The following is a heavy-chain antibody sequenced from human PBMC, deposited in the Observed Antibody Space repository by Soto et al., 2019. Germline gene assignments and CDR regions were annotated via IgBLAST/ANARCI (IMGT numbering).Heavy chain of an antibody. CDR2: IYYSGST. D-gene: IGHD2-15*01. CDR1: GGSISSYY. V-gene: IGHV4-59*01. Sequence: PSETLSLTCTVSGGSISSYYWSWIRQPPGKGLEWIGYIYYSGSTNYNPSLKSRVTISVDTSKNQFSLKLSSVTAADTAVYYCARVLVGCSGGSCYSPLDYWGQGTLVTVSS. CDR3: ARVLVGCSGGSCYSPLDY. J-gene: IGHJ4*02.